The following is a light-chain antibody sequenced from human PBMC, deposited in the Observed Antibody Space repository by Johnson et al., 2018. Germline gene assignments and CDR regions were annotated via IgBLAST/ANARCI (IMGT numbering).Light chain of an antibody. V-gene: IGLV1-51*02. Sequence: QSVLTQPPSVSAAPGQKVTISCSGSSSNIGNNYVSWYQQLPGTAPKLLIYENNKRPSGIPDRVSGSKSGTSATLGITGLQTGDEADYYCGTGDSSLSAGNVFGTGTNVTVL. CDR1: SSNIGNNY. J-gene: IGLJ1*01. CDR3: GTGDSSLSAGNV. CDR2: ENN.